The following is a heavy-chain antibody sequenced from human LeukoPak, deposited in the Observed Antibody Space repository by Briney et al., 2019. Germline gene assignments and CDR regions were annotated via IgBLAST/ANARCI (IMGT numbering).Heavy chain of an antibody. J-gene: IGHJ3*02. V-gene: IGHV3-30*02. D-gene: IGHD3-3*01. Sequence: GGSLRLSCAASGFTFSSYGIHWVRQAPGKGLEWVTFIRNDESNKNYADSVKGPFTISRDNSKNTVYLQMNSLRPEDTAVYYCAKEGGREWPYAFDIWGQGTMVTVSS. CDR3: AKEGGREWPYAFDI. CDR1: GFTFSSYG. CDR2: IRNDESNK.